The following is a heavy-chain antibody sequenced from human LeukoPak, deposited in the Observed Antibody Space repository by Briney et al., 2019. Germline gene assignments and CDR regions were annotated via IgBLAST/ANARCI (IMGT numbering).Heavy chain of an antibody. D-gene: IGHD4-23*01. CDR1: GGSISSYY. CDR3: GRPPGGKTYDY. Sequence: PSETLSLTCTVSGGSISSYYWSWIRQPPGKGLEWIGYIYYSGSTNYNPSLKSRVTISVDTSKNQFSLELSSVTAGDTDVYYCGRPPGGKTYDYWGQGPLVTVSS. V-gene: IGHV4-59*01. CDR2: IYYSGST. J-gene: IGHJ4*02.